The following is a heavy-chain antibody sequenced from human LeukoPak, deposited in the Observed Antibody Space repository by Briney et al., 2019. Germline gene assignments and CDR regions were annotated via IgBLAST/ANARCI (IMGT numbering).Heavy chain of an antibody. CDR3: ARDVGAMVATIMDY. CDR1: GGTFSSYG. V-gene: IGHV1-69*04. D-gene: IGHD5-12*01. CDR2: IIPLLGKT. J-gene: IGHJ4*02. Sequence: GASVKVSCKASGGTFSSYGISWVRQAPGQGLEWMGRIIPLLGKTNYAQKFQGRVTITADRSASTAYMELSSPISEDTALYYCARDVGAMVATIMDYWGQGTQVTVSS.